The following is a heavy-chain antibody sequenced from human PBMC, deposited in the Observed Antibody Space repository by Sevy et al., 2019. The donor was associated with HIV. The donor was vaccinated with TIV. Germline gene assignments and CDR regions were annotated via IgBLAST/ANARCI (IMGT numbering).Heavy chain of an antibody. D-gene: IGHD3-16*01. V-gene: IGHV3-23*01. CDR1: GFTLRSYA. CDR3: TKVAFYDMTNYPSAFEI. J-gene: IGHJ3*02. Sequence: GGSLRLSCVASGFTLRSYAMNWVRQAPGKGLEWVSGISGSVGSTYYADSVMGRFTISRDISKNTLYLQMNSLGAEDTAVYYCTKVAFYDMTNYPSAFEIWGQGTLVTVSS. CDR2: ISGSVGST.